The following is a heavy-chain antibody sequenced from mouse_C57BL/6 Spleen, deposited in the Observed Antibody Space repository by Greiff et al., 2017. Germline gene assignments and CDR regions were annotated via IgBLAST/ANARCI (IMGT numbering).Heavy chain of an antibody. CDR3: ASSNPYYFDD. D-gene: IGHD2-5*01. CDR1: GYTFTDYY. Sequence: VQLQQSGPELVKPGASVKISCKASGYTFTDYYMNWVKQSHGKSLEWIGDINPNNGGTSYNQKFKGKATLTVDKSSSTAYMELRSLTSEDSAVYYCASSNPYYFDDWGQGTTLTVSS. V-gene: IGHV1-26*01. J-gene: IGHJ2*01. CDR2: INPNNGGT.